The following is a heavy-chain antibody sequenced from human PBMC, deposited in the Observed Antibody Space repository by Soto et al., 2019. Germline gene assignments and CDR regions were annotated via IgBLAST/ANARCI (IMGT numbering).Heavy chain of an antibody. D-gene: IGHD4-17*01. V-gene: IGHV1-18*01. CDR3: ARARFGDAFDY. CDR1: GYRFPSFG. CDR2: VNPDNHNT. J-gene: IGHJ4*02. Sequence: QVQLVQSGPEVKKPGASVKVSCEVSGYRFPSFGINWVRQAPGQGLEWVGWVNPDNHNTNYAQNLQHTVSLTTDTSKDTAFLELSDLTSDATAVYSCARARFGDAFDYWGQGTLVTVSS.